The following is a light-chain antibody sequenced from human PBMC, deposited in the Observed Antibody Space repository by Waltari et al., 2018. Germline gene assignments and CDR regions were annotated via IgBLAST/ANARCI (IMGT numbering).Light chain of an antibody. CDR3: QQGNSYPRT. J-gene: IGKJ1*01. CDR2: YAN. V-gene: IGKV1-13*02. Sequence: IQMSQSPSSLSASVGDRVTITCRASQGISSYLNWYQQKPGKAPKLLIYYANSLASGVPSRFSGSGSGTEFTLTLSSLQPEDFATYYCQQGNSYPRTFGQGTKVEIK. CDR1: QGISSY.